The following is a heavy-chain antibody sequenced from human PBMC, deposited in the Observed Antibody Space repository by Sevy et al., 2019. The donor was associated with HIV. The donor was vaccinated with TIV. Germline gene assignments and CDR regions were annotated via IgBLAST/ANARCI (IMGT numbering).Heavy chain of an antibody. CDR1: GFIFNSYA. Sequence: GGSQRLSCAASGFIFNSYAMTWVRQAPGKGLEWVSGISGSGGSTYYADSVKGRFTISRDNSRNTLYLEMNSLRAEDTAVYYCAKGYGSERPPDYWGQGTLVTVSS. CDR3: AKGYGSERPPDY. J-gene: IGHJ4*02. D-gene: IGHD3-10*01. CDR2: ISGSGGST. V-gene: IGHV3-23*01.